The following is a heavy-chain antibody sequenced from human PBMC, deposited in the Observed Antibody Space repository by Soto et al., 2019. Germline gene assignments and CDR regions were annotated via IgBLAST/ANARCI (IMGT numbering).Heavy chain of an antibody. CDR1: GDSVSSGAYY. D-gene: IGHD4-17*01. J-gene: IGHJ1*01. CDR3: ARSDYGDYRHQH. CDR2: IYHSGTT. V-gene: IGHV4-61*08. Sequence: QVQLQESGPGLVKPSETLSLTCTVSGDSVSSGAYYWSWIRQPPGKGLEWIGYIYHSGTTNNHPSLTSRVTISLDTSTNQFSLKLTSVTAADTAVYYCARSDYGDYRHQHWGQGTLVTVSS.